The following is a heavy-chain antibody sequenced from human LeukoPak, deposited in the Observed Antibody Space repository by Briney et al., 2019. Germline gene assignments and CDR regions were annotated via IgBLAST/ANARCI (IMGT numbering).Heavy chain of an antibody. CDR1: GDSVSSNSAA. CDR3: ARDGIAVAGTDYYYGMDV. Sequence: SQTLSLTCAISGDSVSSNSAAWNWIRQSPSRGLEWLGRTYYRSKWYNDYAVSVKSRITINPDTSKNQFSLQLNSVTPEDTAVYYCARDGIAVAGTDYYYGMDVWGQGTTVTVSS. V-gene: IGHV6-1*01. CDR2: TYYRSKWYN. J-gene: IGHJ6*02. D-gene: IGHD6-19*01.